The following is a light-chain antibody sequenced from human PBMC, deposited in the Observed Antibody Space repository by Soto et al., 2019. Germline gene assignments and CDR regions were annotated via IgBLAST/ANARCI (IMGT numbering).Light chain of an antibody. CDR3: QQYYSYSWT. V-gene: IGKV1-5*01. J-gene: IGKJ1*01. Sequence: DIQMTQSPSTLSASVVDRVTITFRASQSISNWLAWYQRKPGKAPKLLIYAASTLQSGVPSRFSGSGSGTDFTLTISCLQSEDFATYYCQQYYSYSWTFGQGTKVDIK. CDR2: AAS. CDR1: QSISNW.